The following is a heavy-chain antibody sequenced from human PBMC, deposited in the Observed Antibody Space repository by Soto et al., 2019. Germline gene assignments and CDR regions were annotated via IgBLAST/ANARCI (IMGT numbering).Heavy chain of an antibody. CDR1: GGSVISGSYY. CDR3: ARGLFPYYYDSSGYGGWFDP. CDR2: IYYSGST. V-gene: IGHV4-61*01. Sequence: SETLSLTCTVSGGSVISGSYYWIWIRQPPGKGLEWIGYIYYSGSTNYNPSLKSRVTISVDTSKNQFSLKLSSVTAADTAVYYCARGLFPYYYDSSGYGGWFDPWGQGTLVTVSS. D-gene: IGHD3-22*01. J-gene: IGHJ5*02.